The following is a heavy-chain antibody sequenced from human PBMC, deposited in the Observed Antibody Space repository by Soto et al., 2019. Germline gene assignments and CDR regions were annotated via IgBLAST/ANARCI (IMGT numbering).Heavy chain of an antibody. V-gene: IGHV3-30-3*01. CDR3: ARDGPSN. CDR1: GFTFSNYA. Sequence: PGGSLRLSCAASGFTFSNYAMHWVRQAPGKGLEWVAVISYDGSNKYYADSVKGRFTISRDNSKNTLYLQMNSLRAEDTAVYYCARDGPSNWGQGTLVTVSS. J-gene: IGHJ4*02. CDR2: ISYDGSNK.